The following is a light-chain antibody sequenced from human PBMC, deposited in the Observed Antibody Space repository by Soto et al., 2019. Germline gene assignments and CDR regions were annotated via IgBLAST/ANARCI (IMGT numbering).Light chain of an antibody. CDR3: QQYYSTPPLT. CDR2: WAS. J-gene: IGKJ4*01. V-gene: IGKV4-1*01. Sequence: DILMTQSPDSLAVSLGERATINCKSSQSVLYSSNNKNYLAWYQQKPGQPPKLLIYWASTRESGVPDRFSGSGSGTDFTLTISSLQAEDVAVYYCQQYYSTPPLTFGGGTKVDI. CDR1: QSVLYSSNNKNY.